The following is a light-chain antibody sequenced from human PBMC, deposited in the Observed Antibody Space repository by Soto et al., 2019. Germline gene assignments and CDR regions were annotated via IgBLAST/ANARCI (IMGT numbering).Light chain of an antibody. CDR3: HQYYDYPFT. V-gene: IGKV1-8*01. J-gene: IGKJ3*01. Sequence: AIRMTQSPSSFSASTGDRVTITCRASQKIASYLAWYQQKPGKAPHLLIYDASTLQTGVPSRFSGSGSGTDFTLTITSLRSEDFATYYCHQYYDYPFTFGPGTKVDIK. CDR1: QKIASY. CDR2: DAS.